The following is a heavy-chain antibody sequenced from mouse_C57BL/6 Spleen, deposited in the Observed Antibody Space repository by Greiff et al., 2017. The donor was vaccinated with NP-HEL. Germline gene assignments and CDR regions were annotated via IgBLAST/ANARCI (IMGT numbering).Heavy chain of an antibody. Sequence: QVQLQQPGTELVKPGASVKLSCKASGYTFTSYWMHWVKQRPGQGLEWIGNINPSNGGTNYNEKFKSKATLTVDKSSSTAYMQLSSLTSEDSAVYYCAREATYYYGSSGDYAMDYWGQGTSVTVSS. CDR2: INPSNGGT. D-gene: IGHD1-1*01. CDR1: GYTFTSYW. V-gene: IGHV1-53*01. J-gene: IGHJ4*01. CDR3: AREATYYYGSSGDYAMDY.